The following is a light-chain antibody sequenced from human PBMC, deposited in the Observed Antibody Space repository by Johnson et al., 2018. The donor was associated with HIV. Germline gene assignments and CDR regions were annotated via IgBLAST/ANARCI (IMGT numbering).Light chain of an antibody. V-gene: IGLV1-51*02. J-gene: IGLJ1*01. CDR2: ENN. CDR3: GTWDSSLSADV. CDR1: SSNIGNNY. Sequence: QSVLTQPPSVSAAPGQKVTISCSGSSSNIGNNYVSWYQQLPGTAPKLLIYENNKRPSGIPDGFSGSKSGTSATLGITGLQTGDEADYYCGTWDSSLSADVFGTGTKVTVL.